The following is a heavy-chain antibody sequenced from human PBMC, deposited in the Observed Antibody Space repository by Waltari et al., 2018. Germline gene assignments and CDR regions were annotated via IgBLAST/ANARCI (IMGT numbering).Heavy chain of an antibody. CDR2: IYHSGST. D-gene: IGHD7-27*01. CDR3: ARRPPNWGGWYFDL. CDR1: GYSISSGYY. Sequence: QVQLQESGPGLVKPSETLSLTCAVSGYSISSGYYWGWIRQPPGKGLEWIGSIYHSGSTYYNPSLKSRVTISVDTSKNQFSRKLSSVTAADTAVYYCARRPPNWGGWYFDLWGRGTLVTVSS. V-gene: IGHV4-38-2*01. J-gene: IGHJ2*01.